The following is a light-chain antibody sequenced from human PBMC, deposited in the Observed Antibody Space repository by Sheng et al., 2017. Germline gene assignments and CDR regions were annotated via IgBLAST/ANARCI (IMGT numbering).Light chain of an antibody. Sequence: EIVLTQSPATLSLSPGERATLSCRASQSVSSSLAWYQQKPGQAPRLLIYDASNRATGIPARFSGSGSGTEFTLTISSLQSEDFAVYYCQQYNNWPLLTFGGGTKVEIK. V-gene: IGKV3-11*01. J-gene: IGKJ4*01. CDR2: DAS. CDR3: QQYNNWPLLT. CDR1: QSVSSS.